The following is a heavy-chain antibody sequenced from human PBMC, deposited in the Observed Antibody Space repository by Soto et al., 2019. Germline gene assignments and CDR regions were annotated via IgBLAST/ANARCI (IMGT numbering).Heavy chain of an antibody. V-gene: IGHV1-2*02. J-gene: IGHJ5*02. Sequence: VQLVQSGAEVKKPGASVKVSCKSSGYTFTGYYIHWVRQAPGQGLEWMGWINPNSGGTNYAQKFQGRVTMTRDTSISTAYMELSRLRSDDTAVYYCERADVPVAIGWFDPWGQGTLVTVSS. D-gene: IGHD2-2*01. CDR1: GYTFTGYY. CDR2: INPNSGGT. CDR3: ERADVPVAIGWFDP.